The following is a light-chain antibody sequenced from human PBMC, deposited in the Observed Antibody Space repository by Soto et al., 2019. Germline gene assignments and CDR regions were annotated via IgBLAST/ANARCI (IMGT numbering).Light chain of an antibody. CDR1: QSVLSTSNNKNF. CDR2: WAS. V-gene: IGKV4-1*01. CDR3: QQYYSSPYT. J-gene: IGKJ2*01. Sequence: DIVMTQSPDSLAVSLGERATVNCKSSQSVLSTSNNKNFLAWYQQKAGQSPKVLIYWASTRESGVPDRFSGSGSGTDFTLTISTLQAEDVAVYYCQQYYSSPYTFGQGTKLEIK.